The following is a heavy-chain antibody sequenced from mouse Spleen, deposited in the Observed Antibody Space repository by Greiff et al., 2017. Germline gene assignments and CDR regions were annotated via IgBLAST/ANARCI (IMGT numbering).Heavy chain of an antibody. CDR1: GFTFSDYG. CDR2: ISNLAYSI. D-gene: IGHD2-4*01. V-gene: IGHV5-15*01. Sequence: EVQLVESGGGLVKPGGSLKLSCAASGFTFSDYGMAWVRQAPGKGPEWVAFISNLAYSIYYADTVTGRFTISRENAKNTLYLEMSSLRSEDTAMYYCARQIWDYGPYAMDYWGQGTSVTVSS. CDR3: ARQIWDYGPYAMDY. J-gene: IGHJ4*01.